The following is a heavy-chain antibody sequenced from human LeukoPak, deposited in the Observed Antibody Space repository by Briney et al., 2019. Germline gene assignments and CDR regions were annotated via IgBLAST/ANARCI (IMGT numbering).Heavy chain of an antibody. V-gene: IGHV3-7*01. Sequence: GGSLRLSCAASGFTFSSYWMSWVRQAPGKGLEWVANIKEDGSEKNYVDSVKGRFTISRDNAKNSLYLQMNSLRAEDTAVYYCARDIVVVRSYYCYMDVWGKGTTVTVSS. CDR3: ARDIVVVRSYYCYMDV. D-gene: IGHD2-2*01. CDR1: GFTFSSYW. J-gene: IGHJ6*03. CDR2: IKEDGSEK.